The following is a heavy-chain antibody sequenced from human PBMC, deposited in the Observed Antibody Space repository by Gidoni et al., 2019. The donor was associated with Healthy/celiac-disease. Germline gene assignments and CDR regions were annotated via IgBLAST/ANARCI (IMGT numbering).Heavy chain of an antibody. CDR3: ARERQRAQLRYFDWLFLY. D-gene: IGHD3-9*01. CDR2: ISYDGINK. V-gene: IGHV3-30*04. J-gene: IGHJ4*02. CDR1: GFPFSRYA. Sequence: QVQLVESGGGVVQPGRSLRLPCAASGFPFSRYAMHWVRQAPGKGLEWVALISYDGINKYYADSVKVRFTISRDNSKNTLYLQMNSLRAEDTAVYYCARERQRAQLRYFDWLFLYWGQGTLVTVSS.